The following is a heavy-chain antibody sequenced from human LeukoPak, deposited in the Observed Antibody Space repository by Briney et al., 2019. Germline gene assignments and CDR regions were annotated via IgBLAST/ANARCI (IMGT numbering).Heavy chain of an antibody. J-gene: IGHJ4*02. D-gene: IGHD6-13*01. CDR2: INHSGST. CDR3: ARARHSSSWLRSWSYYFDY. CDR1: GGSFSGYY. V-gene: IGHV4-34*01. Sequence: SETLSLTCAVYGGSFSGYYWSWIRQPPGKGLEWIGEINHSGSTNYNPSLKSRVTISVDTSKNQFSLNLSSVTAADTAVYYCARARHSSSWLRSWSYYFDYWGQGTLVTVSS.